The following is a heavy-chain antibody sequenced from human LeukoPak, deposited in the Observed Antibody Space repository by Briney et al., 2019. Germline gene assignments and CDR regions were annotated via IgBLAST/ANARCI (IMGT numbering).Heavy chain of an antibody. Sequence: GESLKISCKASGYSFTTHWIGWVRQMPGKGLEWMGIIYPGDSDTRYSPSLQGQVTISADKSISTAYLQWSSLKASDTAMYYCAKPRSGIKVAGNAYDIWGQGTMVTVS. J-gene: IGHJ3*02. CDR1: GYSFTTHW. D-gene: IGHD6-19*01. CDR3: AKPRSGIKVAGNAYDI. V-gene: IGHV5-51*01. CDR2: IYPGDSDT.